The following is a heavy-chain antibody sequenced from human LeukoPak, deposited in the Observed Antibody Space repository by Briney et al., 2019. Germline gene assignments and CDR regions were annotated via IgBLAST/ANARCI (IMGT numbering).Heavy chain of an antibody. CDR3: ARGVGDLDY. V-gene: IGHV3-48*03. D-gene: IGHD4-17*01. J-gene: IGHJ4*02. CDR1: GFTFRSCE. CDR2: ISSSGSII. Sequence: PGGSLRLSCAASGFTFRSCELSWVRQAPAKGLEWVSYISSSGSIIYYADSVKGRFTISRDNAKNTLYLQMNSLRAEDTAVYYCARGVGDLDYWGQGTLVTVSS.